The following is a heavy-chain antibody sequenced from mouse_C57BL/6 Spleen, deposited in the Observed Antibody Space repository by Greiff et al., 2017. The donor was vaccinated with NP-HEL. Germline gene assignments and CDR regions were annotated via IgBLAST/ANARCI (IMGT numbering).Heavy chain of an antibody. J-gene: IGHJ2*01. V-gene: IGHV14-4*01. CDR2: IDPENGDT. CDR3: TTRGNYVDY. Sequence: EVQLQQSGAELVRPGASVKLSCTASGFNIKDDYMHWVKQRPEQGLEWIGWIDPENGDTEYASKFQGKATITADTSSNTAYLQLSSLTSEDTAVYYGTTRGNYVDYWGQGTTLTVSS. CDR1: GFNIKDDY.